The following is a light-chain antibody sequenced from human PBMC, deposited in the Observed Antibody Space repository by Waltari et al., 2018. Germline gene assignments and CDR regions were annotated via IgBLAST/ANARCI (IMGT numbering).Light chain of an antibody. CDR1: KLGETY. J-gene: IGLJ2*01. V-gene: IGLV3-1*01. Sequence: SYGLTQPPSVSVSPGQTASITCSGYKLGETYVCWYQQKSGQSPVLVIYEDDKRPSGIPERISGSNSGNTATLTISGTQATDEADYYCQAWDTSTTVGFGGGTKLTVL. CDR2: EDD. CDR3: QAWDTSTTVG.